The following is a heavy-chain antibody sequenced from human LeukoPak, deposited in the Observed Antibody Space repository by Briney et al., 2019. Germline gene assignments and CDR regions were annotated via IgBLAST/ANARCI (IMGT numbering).Heavy chain of an antibody. D-gene: IGHD2-15*01. CDR3: AADLWCSGGSCYSDSSGWYSNY. Sequence: ASVKVSCKASGYTFTGYYMHWVRQAPGQGLEWMGRINPNSGGTNYAQKFQERVTITRDMSTSTAYMELSSLRSEDTAVYYCAADLWCSGGSCYSDSSGWYSNYWGQGTLVTVSS. CDR2: INPNSGGT. CDR1: GYTFTGYY. V-gene: IGHV1-2*06. J-gene: IGHJ4*02.